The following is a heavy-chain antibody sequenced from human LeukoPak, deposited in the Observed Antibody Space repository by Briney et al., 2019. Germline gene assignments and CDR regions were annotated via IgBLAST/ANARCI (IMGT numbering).Heavy chain of an antibody. J-gene: IGHJ4*02. D-gene: IGHD3-10*01. CDR1: GGSISSSDYF. V-gene: IGHV4-30-4*01. CDR3: AKAIASSRSRLFDY. CDR2: IYYSGST. Sequence: SETLSLTYAVSGGSISSSDYFYLWIRQPPGKGLEWIGYIYYSGSTYFTPSLKSRVTISLDTSKNQFSLRLSSVTAADTAVYYCAKAIASSRSRLFDYWGQGTLVTVSS.